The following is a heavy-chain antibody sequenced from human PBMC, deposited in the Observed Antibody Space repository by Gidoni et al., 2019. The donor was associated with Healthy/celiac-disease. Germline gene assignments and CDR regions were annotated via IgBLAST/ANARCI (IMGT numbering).Heavy chain of an antibody. CDR1: GGSTSSSSYY. CDR3: ARSGGDGSGWYLYYFDY. J-gene: IGHJ4*02. V-gene: IGHV4-39*07. D-gene: IGHD6-19*01. Sequence: QLQLQESGPGLVKPSETLSLTCTVSGGSTSSSSYYWGWIRQPPGKGLEWIGSIYYSGSTYYNPSLKSRVTISVDTSKNQFSLKLSSVTAADTAVYYCARSGGDGSGWYLYYFDYWGQGTLVTVSS. CDR2: IYYSGST.